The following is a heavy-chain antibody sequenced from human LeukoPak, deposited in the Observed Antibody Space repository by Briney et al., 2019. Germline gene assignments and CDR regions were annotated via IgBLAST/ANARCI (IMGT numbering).Heavy chain of an antibody. CDR3: ARDHPEFDY. Sequence: GGSLRLSCAASGFTFRNYVMHWVRKAPGKGREWVAAMSYDGSNKYYADSVKGRFTISRDNSNNTLYLQMNSLRAEDTAVYYCARDHPEFDYWGQGTLVTVSS. CDR2: MSYDGSNK. CDR1: GFTFRNYV. J-gene: IGHJ4*02. V-gene: IGHV3-30-3*01.